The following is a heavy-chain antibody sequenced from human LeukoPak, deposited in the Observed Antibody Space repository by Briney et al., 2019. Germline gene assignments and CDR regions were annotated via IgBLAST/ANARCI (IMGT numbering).Heavy chain of an antibody. D-gene: IGHD1-1*01. CDR2: IYYRGST. Sequence: PSETLSLACTFSGDSFSDYYWTWIRRPPGGTLEWIGHIYYRGSTKYNPSLKNRVSISLDTSKNQVSLTLTSVTAPDTAVYYCARAMRWTSGPVELGWFDRWGQGTQVTVSS. J-gene: IGHJ5*02. V-gene: IGHV4-59*01. CDR3: ARAMRWTSGPVELGWFDR. CDR1: GDSFSDYY.